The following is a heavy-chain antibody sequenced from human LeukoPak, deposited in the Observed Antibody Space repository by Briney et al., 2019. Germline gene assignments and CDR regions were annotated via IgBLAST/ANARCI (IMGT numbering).Heavy chain of an antibody. CDR2: IYYSGST. Sequence: SETLFLTCTVSGGSISSYYWSWVRQPPGKGLEWIGYIYYSGSTNYNPSLKSRVTISVDTSKNQFSLKLSSVTAADTAVYYCAREYTLYRSGWFLDYWGQGTLVTVSS. J-gene: IGHJ4*02. V-gene: IGHV4-59*01. CDR1: GGSISSYY. D-gene: IGHD6-19*01. CDR3: AREYTLYRSGWFLDY.